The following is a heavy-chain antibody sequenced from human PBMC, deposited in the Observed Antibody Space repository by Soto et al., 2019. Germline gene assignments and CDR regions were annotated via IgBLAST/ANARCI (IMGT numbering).Heavy chain of an antibody. D-gene: IGHD2-2*01. CDR3: TRVVVPLYYGMDV. V-gene: IGHV3-49*03. CDR2: IRSKAYGGTT. Sequence: PGGSLRLSCTASGFTFGDYAMSWFRQAPGKGLEWVGFIRSKAYGGTTEYAASVKGRFTISRDDSKSIAYLQMNSLKTEDTAVYYCTRVVVPLYYGMDVWGQGTTVTVSS. J-gene: IGHJ6*02. CDR1: GFTFGDYA.